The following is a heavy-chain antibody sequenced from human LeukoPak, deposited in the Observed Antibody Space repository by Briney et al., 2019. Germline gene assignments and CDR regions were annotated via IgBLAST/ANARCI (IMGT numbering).Heavy chain of an antibody. CDR2: FSGFTAGTSYT. J-gene: IGHJ4*02. Sequence: GGSLRLSCAASGFTFPNYAMSGVRQAPGKGLEWVSAFSGFTAGTSYTYYADSVRGRFTISRDNSKNTVYLQLSNLRAEDTAVYYCAKGSVETGLGKFFDNWGQGTLVTVSS. CDR3: AKGSVETGLGKFFDN. V-gene: IGHV3-23*01. D-gene: IGHD7-27*01. CDR1: GFTFPNYA.